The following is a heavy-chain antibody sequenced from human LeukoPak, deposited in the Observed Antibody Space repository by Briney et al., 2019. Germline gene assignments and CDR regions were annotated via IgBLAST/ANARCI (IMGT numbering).Heavy chain of an antibody. CDR2: MNPNSGNT. V-gene: IGHV1-8*03. CDR1: GYTFTSYD. J-gene: IGHJ6*03. CDR3: ARSYYDFWRNYYYYMDV. Sequence: ASVKVSCKASGYTFTSYDINWARQATGQGLEWMGWMNPNSGNTGYAQKFQGRVTITRNTSISTAYMELSSLRSEDTAVYYCARSYYDFWRNYYYYMDVWGKGTTVTVSS. D-gene: IGHD3-3*01.